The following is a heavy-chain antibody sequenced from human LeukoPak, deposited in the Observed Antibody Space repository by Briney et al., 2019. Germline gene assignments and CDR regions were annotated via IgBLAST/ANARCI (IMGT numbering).Heavy chain of an antibody. CDR1: GFTFSRYG. V-gene: IGHV3-30*18. CDR3: AKSPDGYNYRGDY. J-gene: IGHJ4*02. D-gene: IGHD5-24*01. CDR2: ILSDGNNK. Sequence: GGSLRLSCAASGFTFSRYGMHWVRQALGKGLEWVAVILSDGNNKYYADSVKGRFTISRDNSKNTLYLQMNSLRAEDTAVYYCAKSPDGYNYRGDYWGQGTLVTVSS.